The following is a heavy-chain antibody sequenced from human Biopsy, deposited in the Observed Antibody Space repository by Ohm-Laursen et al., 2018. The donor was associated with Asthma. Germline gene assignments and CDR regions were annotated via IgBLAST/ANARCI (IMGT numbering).Heavy chain of an antibody. J-gene: IGHJ6*02. V-gene: IGHV1-69*13. D-gene: IGHD6-19*01. CDR2: IMTVFGTT. Sequence: GASVKVSCKVPGGTFSNFAISWVRQAPGQGLEWLGGIMTVFGTTNYAQKSQGRVTITADESTSTAYMEVTSLRSEDTAIYYCARCQVGYSSGWSLLLKKIYYSGMDVWGQGTAVTVSS. CDR3: ARCQVGYSSGWSLLLKKIYYSGMDV. CDR1: GGTFSNFA.